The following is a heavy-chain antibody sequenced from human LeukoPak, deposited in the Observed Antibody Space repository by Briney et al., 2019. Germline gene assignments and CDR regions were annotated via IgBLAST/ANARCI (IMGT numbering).Heavy chain of an antibody. J-gene: IGHJ4*02. Sequence: GGSLRLSCAASGFTFSSYGMHWVRQAPGKGLEWVAVIWYDGSNKYYADSVKGRFTIFRDNSKNTLYLQMNSLRAEDTAVYYCARAADSSGWSFDYWGQGTLVTVSS. CDR1: GFTFSSYG. CDR2: IWYDGSNK. V-gene: IGHV3-33*01. D-gene: IGHD6-19*01. CDR3: ARAADSSGWSFDY.